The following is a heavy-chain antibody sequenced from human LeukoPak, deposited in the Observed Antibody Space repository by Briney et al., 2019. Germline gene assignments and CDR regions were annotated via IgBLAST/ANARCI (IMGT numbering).Heavy chain of an antibody. CDR2: ISAYNGNA. CDR3: ARVTYYYGSMWFDP. J-gene: IGHJ5*02. D-gene: IGHD3-10*01. V-gene: IGHV1-18*01. Sequence: GASVKVSCKASGYTFTSYGISWVRQAPGQGLEWMGWISAYNGNANYAQKLQGRVTMTTDTSTSTAYMELRSLRSDDTAVYYCARVTYYYGSMWFDPWGQGTLVTVSS. CDR1: GYTFTSYG.